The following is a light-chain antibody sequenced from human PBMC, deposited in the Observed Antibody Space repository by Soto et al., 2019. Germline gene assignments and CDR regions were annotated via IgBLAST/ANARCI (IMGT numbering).Light chain of an antibody. Sequence: DIQMTQSPASLSASVGDRATITCRASQSINSYLNWYEQKPGKAPKLLIYAASSLQSGVPSRISGSGSGTDFNLTISSLEAEDSATYYCQQSYSSPLTFGGGTRVEIK. CDR1: QSINSY. CDR3: QQSYSSPLT. J-gene: IGKJ4*01. V-gene: IGKV1-39*01. CDR2: AAS.